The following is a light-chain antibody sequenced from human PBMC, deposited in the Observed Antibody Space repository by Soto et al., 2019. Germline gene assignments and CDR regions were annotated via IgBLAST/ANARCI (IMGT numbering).Light chain of an antibody. Sequence: DIQMTQSPSSLSASVGDSVTISCRVSQSISNYVNWYQHKLGKAPTLLVYAASVLQSGAPSRFSGSGSGTGFTLTITSLQPEDFAIYYCHQTYSFPPTFGQGIKLDIK. CDR2: AAS. V-gene: IGKV1-39*01. CDR1: QSISNY. J-gene: IGKJ2*01. CDR3: HQTYSFPPT.